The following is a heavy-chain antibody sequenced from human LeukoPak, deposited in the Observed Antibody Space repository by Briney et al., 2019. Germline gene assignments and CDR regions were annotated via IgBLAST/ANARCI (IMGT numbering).Heavy chain of an antibody. V-gene: IGHV1-24*01. Sequence: ASVKVSCKVSGYTLTELSMHWVRQAPGKGLEWMGRFDAEDGETIYTQKFQGRVTMTRDTSTSTVYMELSSLRPEDTAVYYCAVTVGQAKSAGTKSYFQHWGQGTLVTVSS. CDR2: FDAEDGET. D-gene: IGHD6-13*01. CDR1: GYTLTELS. CDR3: AVTVGQAKSAGTKSYFQH. J-gene: IGHJ1*01.